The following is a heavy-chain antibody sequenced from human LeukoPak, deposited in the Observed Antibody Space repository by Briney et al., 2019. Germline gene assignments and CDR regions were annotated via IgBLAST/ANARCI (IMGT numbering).Heavy chain of an antibody. Sequence: GGSLRLSCAASGFTFRTYWMSWVRQAPGKGLEWVASIRPDASETYYADSVKGRFTISRDNSKNTLYLQMNSLRAEDTAVYYCAVVCPGLDYWGQGTLVTVSS. CDR2: IRPDASET. CDR1: GFTFRTYW. V-gene: IGHV3-7*03. CDR3: AVVCPGLDY. D-gene: IGHD2-15*01. J-gene: IGHJ4*02.